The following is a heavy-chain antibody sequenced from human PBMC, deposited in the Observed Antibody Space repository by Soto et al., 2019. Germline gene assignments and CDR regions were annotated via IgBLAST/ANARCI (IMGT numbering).Heavy chain of an antibody. V-gene: IGHV1-2*02. CDR3: ARGGHYYDSSGYPLDY. CDR1: GYTFTGYY. CDR2: INPNSGGT. J-gene: IGHJ4*02. D-gene: IGHD3-22*01. Sequence: ASVKVSCKASGYTFTGYYMHWVRQAPGQGLEWMGWINPNSGGTNYAQKFQGRVTMTRDTSISTAYMELSRLRSDDTAVYYCARGGHYYDSSGYPLDYWGQGTLVTVSS.